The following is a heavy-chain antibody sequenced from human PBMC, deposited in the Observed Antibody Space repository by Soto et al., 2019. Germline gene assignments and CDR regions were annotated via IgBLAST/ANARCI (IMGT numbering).Heavy chain of an antibody. CDR2: ISGSGGST. CDR3: AKDVLRFLEWLLPPDYYYYYMDV. D-gene: IGHD3-3*01. CDR1: GFTFSSYA. Sequence: EVQLLESGGGLVQPGGSLRLSCAASGFTFSSYAMSWVRQAPGKGLEWVSAISGSGGSTYYADSVKGRFTIYRDNSKNTLYLQMNSLRAEDTAVHYCAKDVLRFLEWLLPPDYYYYYMDVWGKGTTVTVSS. J-gene: IGHJ6*03. V-gene: IGHV3-23*01.